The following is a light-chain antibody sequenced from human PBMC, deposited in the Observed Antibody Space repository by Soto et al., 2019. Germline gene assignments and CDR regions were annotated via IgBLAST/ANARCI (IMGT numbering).Light chain of an antibody. CDR3: QQRSNWPIT. V-gene: IGKV3-11*01. Sequence: DIVLTHSPTTLSLSPGQRPTLSCRASQSVSNFLAWYQQKPGQAPRLLIYDTSNRATGIPARFSGSGSGTDFTLTINNLEPEDFAVYYCQQRSNWPITFGQGTQLDIK. CDR2: DTS. J-gene: IGKJ5*01. CDR1: QSVSNF.